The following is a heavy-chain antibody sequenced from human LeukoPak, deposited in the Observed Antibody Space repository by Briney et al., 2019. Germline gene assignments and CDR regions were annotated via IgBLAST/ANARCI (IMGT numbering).Heavy chain of an antibody. CDR1: GYTFTGYY. CDR3: ARDRSGGFGYDSSVPDPFDY. J-gene: IGHJ4*02. D-gene: IGHD3-22*01. Sequence: ASVKVSCKASGYTFTGYYMHWVRQAPGQGLEWMGWTNPNSGGTNYAQKFQGRVTMTRDTSISTAYMELSRLRSDDTAVYYCARDRSGGFGYDSSVPDPFDYWGQGTLVTVSS. CDR2: TNPNSGGT. V-gene: IGHV1-2*02.